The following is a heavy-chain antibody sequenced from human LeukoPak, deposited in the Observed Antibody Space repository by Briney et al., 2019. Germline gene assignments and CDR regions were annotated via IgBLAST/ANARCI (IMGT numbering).Heavy chain of an antibody. J-gene: IGHJ4*02. V-gene: IGHV3-23*01. CDR3: AKKSPRGYYEH. D-gene: IGHD3-3*01. CDR2: IGTGGST. Sequence: GGSLRVSCAASGYTFTSYAMSWVRQAPGKGLEWVSLIGTGGSTYYTGSVKGRFTISRDNSKNTLYLQMDSLRADDTAVYYCAKKSPRGYYEHWGQGTLVTVSS. CDR1: GYTFTSYA.